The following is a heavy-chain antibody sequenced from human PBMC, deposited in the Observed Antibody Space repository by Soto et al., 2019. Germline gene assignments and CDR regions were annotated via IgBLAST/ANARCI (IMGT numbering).Heavy chain of an antibody. J-gene: IGHJ4*02. CDR2: ISGSGGST. V-gene: IGHV3-23*01. D-gene: IGHD3-22*01. CDR3: AKEGFGPFGRSPPGGY. Sequence: GGSLRLSCAASGFTFSSYAMSWVRQAPGKGLEWVSAISGSGGSTYYADSVKGRFTISRDNSKNTLYLQMNSLRAEDTAVYYCAKEGFGPFGRSPPGGYGGQGTLVTVSS. CDR1: GFTFSSYA.